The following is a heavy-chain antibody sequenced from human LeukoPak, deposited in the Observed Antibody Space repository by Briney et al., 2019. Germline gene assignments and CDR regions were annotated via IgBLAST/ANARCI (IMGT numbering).Heavy chain of an antibody. CDR3: ARGLRYFDLAFDY. J-gene: IGHJ4*02. V-gene: IGHV4-59*01. D-gene: IGHD3-9*01. Sequence: SETLSLTCTVSGGSISSYYWSWIRQPPWKGLEWIGYIYYSGSTNYNPSLKSRVTISVDTSKNQFSLKLSSVTAADTAVYYCARGLRYFDLAFDYWGQGTLVTVSS. CDR1: GGSISSYY. CDR2: IYYSGST.